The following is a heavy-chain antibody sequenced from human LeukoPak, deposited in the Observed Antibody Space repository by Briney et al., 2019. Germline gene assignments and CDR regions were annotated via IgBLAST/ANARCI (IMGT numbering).Heavy chain of an antibody. CDR1: GFTFRSYA. CDR2: ISSSGSST. Sequence: GGPLRLSCAASGFTFRSYAMNWVRQAPGKGLEWVSTISSSGSSTYYADSVKGRFTISRDNSKNTVYLLMNSLRAEDTAEYYCAKDGPASWGYFDYWGQGTLVTVSS. D-gene: IGHD3-16*01. J-gene: IGHJ4*02. V-gene: IGHV3-23*01. CDR3: AKDGPASWGYFDY.